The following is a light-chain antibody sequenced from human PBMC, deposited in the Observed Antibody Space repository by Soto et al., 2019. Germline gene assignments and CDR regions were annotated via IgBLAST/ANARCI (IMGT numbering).Light chain of an antibody. J-gene: IGKJ1*01. Sequence: EIVLTQSPGTLSLSPGERATLSCRASQSLSSSYLAWYQQKPGQAPSILIYAASTMAPGIPDRFSGSGSGTDFTLTISRLEPADFAVYYCQQYDTSPRTFGQGTKVEIK. CDR3: QQYDTSPRT. CDR2: AAS. V-gene: IGKV3-20*01. CDR1: QSLSSSY.